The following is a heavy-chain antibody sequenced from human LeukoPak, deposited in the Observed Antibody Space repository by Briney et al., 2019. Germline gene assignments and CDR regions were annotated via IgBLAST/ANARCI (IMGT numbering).Heavy chain of an antibody. Sequence: ASVKVSCKASGNTFTSYGISWVRQAPGQGLEWMGWISAYNGNTNYAQKLQGRVTMTTDTSTSTAYMELRSLRSDDTAVYYCAREPLYGDLPYFDYWGQGTLVTVSS. J-gene: IGHJ4*02. CDR1: GNTFTSYG. D-gene: IGHD4-17*01. V-gene: IGHV1-18*01. CDR3: AREPLYGDLPYFDY. CDR2: ISAYNGNT.